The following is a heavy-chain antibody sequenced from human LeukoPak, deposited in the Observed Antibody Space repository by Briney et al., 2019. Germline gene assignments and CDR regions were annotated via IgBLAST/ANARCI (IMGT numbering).Heavy chain of an antibody. Sequence: SETLSLTCTVSGGSISSSSYYWGWIRQPPGKGLECIGSIYYSGSTYYNPSLKSRVTISVDTSKNQFSLKLSSVTAADTAVYYCARHHPARGYSSGWYYDYWGQGTLVTVSS. D-gene: IGHD6-19*01. CDR2: IYYSGST. J-gene: IGHJ4*02. V-gene: IGHV4-39*01. CDR3: ARHHPARGYSSGWYYDY. CDR1: GGSISSSSYY.